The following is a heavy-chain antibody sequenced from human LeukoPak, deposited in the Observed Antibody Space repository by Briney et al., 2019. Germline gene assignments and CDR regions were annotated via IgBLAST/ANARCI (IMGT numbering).Heavy chain of an antibody. Sequence: SETLSLTCGVFGGSISSENWWNWVRQPPGKGLEWIGETYHAGHINYNPSLKSRVTISVDTSKNQFSLKLSSVTAADTAVFYCANLLSGSYRIDYWGQGTLVTVSS. CDR3: ANLLSGSYRIDY. CDR2: TYHAGHI. CDR1: GGSISSENW. D-gene: IGHD1-26*01. V-gene: IGHV4-4*02. J-gene: IGHJ4*02.